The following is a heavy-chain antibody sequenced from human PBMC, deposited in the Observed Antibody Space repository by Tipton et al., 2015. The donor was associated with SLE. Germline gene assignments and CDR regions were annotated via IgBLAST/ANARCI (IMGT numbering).Heavy chain of an antibody. CDR3: SRDLRGPDDY. CDR1: GFIINNYA. Sequence: SLRLSCAASGFIINNYAMNWVRQAPGKGLEWVSVISGSYGTTLYAESVKGRFTISRDDAKNSLYLQMNSLRAEDTAVYYCSRDLRGPDDYWGQGTLVTVSS. V-gene: IGHV3-23*01. J-gene: IGHJ4*02. D-gene: IGHD3-16*01. CDR2: ISGSYGTT.